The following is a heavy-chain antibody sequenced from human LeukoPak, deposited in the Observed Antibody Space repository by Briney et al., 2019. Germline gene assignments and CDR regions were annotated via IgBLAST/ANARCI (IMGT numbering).Heavy chain of an antibody. CDR3: ARDQQQLAFDY. Sequence: ASVKVSCKPSGYTFTTYGISWVRQAAGNGVEWMGWISAYNGNTNYAQNLQGRVTMSTDTSTSTGYMELRSLRSEDTAVYYCARDQQQLAFDYWGQGTLVTVSS. CDR1: GYTFTTYG. V-gene: IGHV1-18*04. D-gene: IGHD6-13*01. CDR2: ISAYNGNT. J-gene: IGHJ4*02.